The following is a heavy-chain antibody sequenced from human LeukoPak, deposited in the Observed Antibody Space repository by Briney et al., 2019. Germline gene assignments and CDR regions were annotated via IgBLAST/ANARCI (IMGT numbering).Heavy chain of an antibody. V-gene: IGHV3-66*01. Sequence: GGSLRLSCAASGFTVSGNYMNWVRQAPGKGLEWVSVIFGAGNTYYADSVKGRFTISRDTSKNTLSLQMDSLRTEDTAVYYCSRGPVGINSIVEPYYWGQGTLVTVSS. CDR3: SRGPVGINSIVEPYY. J-gene: IGHJ4*02. CDR1: GFTVSGNY. D-gene: IGHD2/OR15-2a*01. CDR2: IFGAGNT.